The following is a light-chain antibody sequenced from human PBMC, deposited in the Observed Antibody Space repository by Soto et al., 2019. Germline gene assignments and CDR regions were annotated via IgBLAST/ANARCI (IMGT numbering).Light chain of an antibody. Sequence: EIVLTQSPCTLSLSPGERATLSFRASQTVSNNYLAWYQQKPGQAPSLLIYGASNRATGIPARFSGSGSGTEFTLTISSLQPDDFATYYCQHYNSYSEAVGQGTKVDIK. V-gene: IGKV3-20*01. CDR1: QTVSNNY. CDR2: GAS. CDR3: QHYNSYSEA. J-gene: IGKJ1*01.